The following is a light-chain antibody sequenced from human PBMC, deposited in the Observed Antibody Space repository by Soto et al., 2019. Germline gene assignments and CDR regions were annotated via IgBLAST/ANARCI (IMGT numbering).Light chain of an antibody. CDR3: QQYNNWPLT. J-gene: IGKJ4*01. CDR2: GAS. CDR1: QSVSSN. Sequence: EIVLTQSPGTLSLSPGERATLSCRASQSVSSNYVAWFHQKPGQAPRLLIYGASSRATGIPDRFSGSGSGTEFTLTISSLQSEDFAVYYCQQYNNWPLTFGGGTKVDIK. V-gene: IGKV3D-15*01.